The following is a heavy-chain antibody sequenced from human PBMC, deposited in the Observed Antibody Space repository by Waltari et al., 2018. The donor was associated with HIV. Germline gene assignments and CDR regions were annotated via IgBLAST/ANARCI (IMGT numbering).Heavy chain of an antibody. V-gene: IGHV3-13*04. Sequence: EVQLVESGGGLVQPGGSLRLSCAASGFTFSSSDMPWFRQATGKGLEWVSAIGTAGDTYYPGSVKGRFTISRENAKNSLYLQMNSLRAGDTAVYYCARGVTINGYYGMDVWGQGTTVTVSS. CDR3: ARGVTINGYYGMDV. J-gene: IGHJ6*02. D-gene: IGHD4-17*01. CDR1: GFTFSSSD. CDR2: IGTAGDT.